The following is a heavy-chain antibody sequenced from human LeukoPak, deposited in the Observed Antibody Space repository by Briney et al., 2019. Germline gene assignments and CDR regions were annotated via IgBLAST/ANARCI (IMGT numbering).Heavy chain of an antibody. CDR2: ISYDGNNK. J-gene: IGHJ4*02. Sequence: PGGSLRLSCAASGFTFNNFAMHWVRQAPGKGLEWVAVISYDGNNKYYADSVRGRFTISRDNSKNTLSLQMNSLRGEDTAVYYCAKDARRTDGWYFFDYWGQGTLVTVSS. D-gene: IGHD6-19*01. CDR1: GFTFNNFA. V-gene: IGHV3-30*18. CDR3: AKDARRTDGWYFFDY.